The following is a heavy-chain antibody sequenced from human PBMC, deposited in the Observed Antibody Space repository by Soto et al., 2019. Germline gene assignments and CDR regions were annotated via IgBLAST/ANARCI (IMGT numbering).Heavy chain of an antibody. D-gene: IGHD3-10*01. CDR2: IYYSGRT. Sequence: SETLSLTCTVSGGSISSGDYYWSWIRQPPGKGLEWIGHIYYSGRTYYKPSLRSRVTISLDTSKNQFSLKLTSVTAADTAVYYCARVGFTYGTASVWGQGTLVTAPQ. CDR3: ARVGFTYGTASV. J-gene: IGHJ4*02. CDR1: GGSISSGDYY. V-gene: IGHV4-30-4*01.